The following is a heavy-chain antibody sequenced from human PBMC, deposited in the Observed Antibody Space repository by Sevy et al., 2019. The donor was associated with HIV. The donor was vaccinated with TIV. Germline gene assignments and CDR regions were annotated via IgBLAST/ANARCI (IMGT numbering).Heavy chain of an antibody. V-gene: IGHV3-74*01. D-gene: IGHD3-22*01. J-gene: IGHJ4*02. CDR2: INSDGSST. Sequence: GGSLRLSCAASGFTFSSYWMHWVRQAPGKGLVWVSRINSDGSSTSYADSVKGRFTISRDNAKNTLYLQMNSLRAEDTASSYCTYYYDSSGYYSFDYWGQGTLVTVSS. CDR3: TYYYDSSGYYSFDY. CDR1: GFTFSSYW.